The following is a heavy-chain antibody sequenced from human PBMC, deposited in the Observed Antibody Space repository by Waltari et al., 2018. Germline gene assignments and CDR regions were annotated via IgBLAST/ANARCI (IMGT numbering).Heavy chain of an antibody. J-gene: IGHJ2*01. Sequence: QVQLVQSGAEVKKPGSSVKVSCQASGATFSSYAISWVRQAPGQGLEWMGGIIPIFGTANYAQKFQGRVTITADKATSTAYMELSSLRSEDTAVYYCAREYDAHSYFDLWGRGTLVTVSS. D-gene: IGHD3-16*01. CDR3: AREYDAHSYFDL. V-gene: IGHV1-69*14. CDR1: GATFSSYA. CDR2: IIPIFGTA.